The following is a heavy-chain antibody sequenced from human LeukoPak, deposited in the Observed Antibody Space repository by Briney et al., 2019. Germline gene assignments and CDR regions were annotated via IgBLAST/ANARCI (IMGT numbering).Heavy chain of an antibody. J-gene: IGHJ4*02. CDR2: INHSGST. D-gene: IGHD4-23*01. V-gene: IGHV4-34*01. CDR3: ARGATVVTYFDY. CDR1: GRSFSGYY. Sequence: NSSQTLSLTCAVYGRSFSGYYWSSIRQPPGKGLEWIGEINHSGSTNNNPSLKSRVTISVDTSKNQFSLKLSAVTAADTAVYYCARGATVVTYFDYWGQGTLVTVSS.